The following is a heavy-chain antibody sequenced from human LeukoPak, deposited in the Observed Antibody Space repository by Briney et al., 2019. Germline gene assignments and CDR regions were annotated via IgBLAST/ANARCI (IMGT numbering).Heavy chain of an antibody. CDR1: GYTFTSYG. D-gene: IGHD1-26*01. Sequence: GASVKVSCKASGYTFTSYGISWVRQATGQGLEWMGWMNPNSGNTGYAQKFQGRVTITRNTSISTAYMELSSLRSEDTAVYYCAVGADRGGDYWGQGTLVTVSS. J-gene: IGHJ4*02. CDR3: AVGADRGGDY. CDR2: MNPNSGNT. V-gene: IGHV1-8*03.